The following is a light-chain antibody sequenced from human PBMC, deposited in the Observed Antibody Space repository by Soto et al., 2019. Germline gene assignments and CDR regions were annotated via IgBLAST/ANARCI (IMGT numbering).Light chain of an antibody. CDR2: EDT. CDR3: FSYVGGCPHVL. CDR1: SSDLETYNL. V-gene: IGLV2-23*01. J-gene: IGLJ2*01. Sequence: QSVLTQPASVSGSPGQSITVSCTGTSSDLETYNLVSWYQQHPGKAPKLLLYEDTKRPSGVSVRFSGSKSGSTDSLTISGLQDEDEADYYCFSYVGGCPHVLFGGGTKVTVL.